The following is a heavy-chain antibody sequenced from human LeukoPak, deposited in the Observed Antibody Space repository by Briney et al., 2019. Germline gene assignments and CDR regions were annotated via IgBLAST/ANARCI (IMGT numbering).Heavy chain of an antibody. Sequence: PGGSTRLSCAASGFSLRNYGMSWVRQSPGKGLQWVAAVSGSGHKTFYAESVRGRFIISRDDATNTLFLQMNSLGIDDSAIYYCSKDSKHCSSTFCHLDYFQYWGQGVLVTVSS. V-gene: IGHV3-23*01. D-gene: IGHD2-15*01. J-gene: IGHJ4*02. CDR2: VSGSGHKT. CDR3: SKDSKHCSSTFCHLDYFQY. CDR1: GFSLRNYG.